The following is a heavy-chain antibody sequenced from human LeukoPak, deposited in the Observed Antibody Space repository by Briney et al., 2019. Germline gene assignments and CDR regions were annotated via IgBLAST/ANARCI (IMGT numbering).Heavy chain of an antibody. J-gene: IGHJ4*02. Sequence: GGSLRLSCAASGFTFSSYSMDWVRQAPGKGLEWVSSISSSSSYIYYADSVKGRFTISRDNAKNSLYLQMNSLRAEDTAVYYCARDPHYYGSGSYGPTDYWGQGTLVTVSS. V-gene: IGHV3-21*01. CDR3: ARDPHYYGSGSYGPTDY. CDR1: GFTFSSYS. D-gene: IGHD3-10*01. CDR2: ISSSSSYI.